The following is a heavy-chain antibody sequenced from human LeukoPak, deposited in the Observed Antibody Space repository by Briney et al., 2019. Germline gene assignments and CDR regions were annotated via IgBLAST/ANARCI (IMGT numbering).Heavy chain of an antibody. V-gene: IGHV4-4*07. D-gene: IGHD1-1*01. Sequence: SETLSLTCTVSGGSISSYYWSWIRQPAGKGLEWIGRIYTSGSTNYNPSLKSRVTISVDTSKNQFSLKLSSVSAADTAVYFCARHPLSTNDFDIWGQGTMVTVSS. CDR3: ARHPLSTNDFDI. CDR2: IYTSGST. J-gene: IGHJ3*02. CDR1: GGSISSYY.